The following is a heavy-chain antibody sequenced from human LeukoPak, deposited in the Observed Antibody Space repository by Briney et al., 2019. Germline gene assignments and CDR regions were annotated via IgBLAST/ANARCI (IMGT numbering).Heavy chain of an antibody. Sequence: SETLSLTCFVSGGSIKSSSKYWAWIRQPPGKGLEWIGSIYQSGTTYSNPSFKSRVTLDVDTSKNQFSLQLTSVTAADTAVYYCATYSRGPLVYFDYWGQGILAIVAS. J-gene: IGHJ4*02. D-gene: IGHD3-22*01. CDR2: IYQSGTT. CDR1: GGSIKSSSKY. V-gene: IGHV4-39*01. CDR3: ATYSRGPLVYFDY.